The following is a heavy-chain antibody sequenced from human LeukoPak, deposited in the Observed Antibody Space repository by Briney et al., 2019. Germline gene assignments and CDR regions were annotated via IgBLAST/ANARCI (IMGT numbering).Heavy chain of an antibody. V-gene: IGHV1-69*04. D-gene: IGHD3-10*01. CDR1: GGTFSSCA. CDR3: LRYGSGSYLSDP. J-gene: IGHJ5*02. CDR2: IIPILGIA. Sequence: SVKVSCKASGGTFSSCAISWVRQAPGQGLEWMGRIIPILGIANYAQKFQGRVTITADKSTSTAYMELSSLRSEDTAVYYCLRYGSGSYLSDPWGQGTLVTVSS.